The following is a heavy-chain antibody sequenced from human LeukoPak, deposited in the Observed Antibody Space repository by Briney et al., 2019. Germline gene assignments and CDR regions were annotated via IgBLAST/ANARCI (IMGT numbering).Heavy chain of an antibody. V-gene: IGHV3-23*01. J-gene: IGHJ5*02. D-gene: IGHD2-2*01. CDR2: ISGSGGST. Sequence: PGGSLRLSCAASGFTFSSYAMSWVRQAPGKGLEWVSAISGSGGSTYYADSVEGRFTISRDNSKNTLYLQMNSLRAEDTAVYYCAKDLDQLLWDNWFDPWGQGTLVTVSS. CDR3: AKDLDQLLWDNWFDP. CDR1: GFTFSSYA.